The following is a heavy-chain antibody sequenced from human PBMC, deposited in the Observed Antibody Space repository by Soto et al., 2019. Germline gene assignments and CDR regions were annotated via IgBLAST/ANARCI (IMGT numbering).Heavy chain of an antibody. J-gene: IGHJ5*02. CDR2: IIPILGIA. Sequence: QVQLVQSGAEVKKPGSSVKVSCKASGGTFSSYTISWVRQAPGQGLEWMGRIIPILGIANYAQKFQGRVTITADKSTSTAYMELSSLRSEDTAVYYCARDQRIGYCSGGSCSGWNWFDPWGQGTLVTVSS. CDR3: ARDQRIGYCSGGSCSGWNWFDP. V-gene: IGHV1-69*08. CDR1: GGTFSSYT. D-gene: IGHD2-15*01.